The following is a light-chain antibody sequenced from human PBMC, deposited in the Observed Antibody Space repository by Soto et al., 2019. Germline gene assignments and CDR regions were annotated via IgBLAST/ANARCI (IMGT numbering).Light chain of an antibody. Sequence: QAVVTQPPSVSAAPGQKVTISCFGNSFNIGRNYVSWYQLFPGTAPKLLIYNNNQRPSGVPDRFSGSKSGTSASLAISGLRSEDEADYFCAAWDDSLSRVVFGGGTKLTVL. CDR3: AAWDDSLSRVV. J-gene: IGLJ3*02. CDR2: NNN. V-gene: IGLV1-47*02. CDR1: SFNIGRNY.